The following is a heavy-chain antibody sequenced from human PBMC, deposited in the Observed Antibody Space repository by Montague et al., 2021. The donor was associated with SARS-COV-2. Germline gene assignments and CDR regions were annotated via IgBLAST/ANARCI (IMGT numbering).Heavy chain of an antibody. CDR1: GGSISSYY. CDR2: IYYSGST. Sequence: SETLSLTCTVSGGSISSYYWSWIRQPPGKGLEWIGYIYYSGSTNXNPSLKSRVTISVDTSKNPFSLKLSSVTAADTAVYYCAREVRYYYDSSGPGAFDIWGQGTMVTVSS. J-gene: IGHJ3*02. D-gene: IGHD3-22*01. V-gene: IGHV4-59*01. CDR3: AREVRYYYDSSGPGAFDI.